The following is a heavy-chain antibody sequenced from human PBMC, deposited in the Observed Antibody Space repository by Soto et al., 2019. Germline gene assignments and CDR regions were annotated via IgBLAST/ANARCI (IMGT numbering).Heavy chain of an antibody. CDR1: GGTFSSYA. CDR2: IIPMFGTA. D-gene: IGHD5-12*01. J-gene: IGHJ6*02. V-gene: IGHV1-69*01. CDR3: ARDLGDSGYYSTQGGYYYGMDV. Sequence: QVQLVQSGAEVKKPGSSVKVSCKASGGTFSSYAISWVRQAPGQGLEWMGGIIPMFGTANYAQKFQGRVTITADESTSTAYMELSSLRSEDTAVYYCARDLGDSGYYSTQGGYYYGMDVWGQGTTVTVSS.